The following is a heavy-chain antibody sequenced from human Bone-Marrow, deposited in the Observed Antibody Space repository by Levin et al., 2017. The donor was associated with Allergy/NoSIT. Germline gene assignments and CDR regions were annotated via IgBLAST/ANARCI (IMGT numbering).Heavy chain of an antibody. CDR2: INSNSRYI. J-gene: IGHJ4*02. CDR1: GFSFSSYS. CDR3: ARAQGSGYDFES. D-gene: IGHD5-12*01. V-gene: IGHV3-21*01. Sequence: GGSLRLSCAASGFSFSSYSMNWVRQAPGKGLEWVSYINSNSRYIYYGDSVKGRFTISRDNAKNSLYLQMNSLRAEDTAVYYCARAQGSGYDFESWGQGTLVTVSS.